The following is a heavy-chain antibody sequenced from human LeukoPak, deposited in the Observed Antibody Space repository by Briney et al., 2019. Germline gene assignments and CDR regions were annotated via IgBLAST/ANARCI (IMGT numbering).Heavy chain of an antibody. CDR2: ISSSSSYI. D-gene: IGHD2-2*01. J-gene: IGHJ5*02. V-gene: IGHV3-21*01. Sequence: GGSLRLSCAASGFTFSSYSMNWVRQAPGKGLEWVSSISSSSSYIYYADSVKGRFTISRDNAKNSLYLQMNSLRAEDTAVYYCARDCSSTSCDGFDPWGQGTLVTVSS. CDR1: GFTFSSYS. CDR3: ARDCSSTSCDGFDP.